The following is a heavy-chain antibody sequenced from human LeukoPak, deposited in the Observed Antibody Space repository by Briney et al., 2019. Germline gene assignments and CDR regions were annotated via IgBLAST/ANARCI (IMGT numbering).Heavy chain of an antibody. V-gene: IGHV1-18*01. J-gene: IGHJ6*02. CDR2: ISAYNGNT. CDR1: GYTFTSYG. CDR3: ARYSSSYYYYGMDV. D-gene: IGHD6-6*01. Sequence: ASVKVSCKASGYTFTSYGISWVRQAPGQGLEWMGWISAYNGNTNYAQKLQGRVTMTTDTSTSTAYMELRSLRSDDTAVYYCARYSSSYYYYGMDVWGQGTTVTVSS.